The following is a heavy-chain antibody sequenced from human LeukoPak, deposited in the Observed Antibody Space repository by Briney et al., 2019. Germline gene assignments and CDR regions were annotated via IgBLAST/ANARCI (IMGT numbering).Heavy chain of an antibody. J-gene: IGHJ4*02. V-gene: IGHV3-48*03. CDR1: GFTFSSYE. D-gene: IGHD3-3*01. Sequence: PGVSLRLSCAASGFTFSSYEMNWVRQAPGEGLEWVSYISGSGSTIYYADSVKGRFTISRDNAKNSLYLQMNSLRAEDTAVYYCARRQSGYPDYWGQGTLVTVSS. CDR3: ARRQSGYPDY. CDR2: ISGSGSTI.